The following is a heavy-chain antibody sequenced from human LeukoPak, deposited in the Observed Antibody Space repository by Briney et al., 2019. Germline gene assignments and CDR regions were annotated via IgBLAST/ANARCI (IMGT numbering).Heavy chain of an antibody. CDR1: GGSISSYY. J-gene: IGHJ4*02. CDR3: ARGDYVWGSYRLIYFDY. Sequence: SETLSLTCTVSGGSISSYYWSWIRQPPGKGLEWIGYIYYSGSTNYNPSLKSRVTISVDTSKNQFSLKLSSVTAADTAVYYCARGDYVWGSYRLIYFDYWGQGTLVTVSS. D-gene: IGHD3-16*02. V-gene: IGHV4-59*12. CDR2: IYYSGST.